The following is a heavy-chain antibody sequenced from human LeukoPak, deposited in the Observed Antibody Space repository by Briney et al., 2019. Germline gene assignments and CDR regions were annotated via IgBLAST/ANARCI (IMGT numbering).Heavy chain of an antibody. CDR2: VHFDGVDK. J-gene: IGHJ6*03. CDR3: AKEGIISFGLVTHYYHMDV. Sequence: GGSLRLSCAASGFTFSSYSMNWVRQAPGKGLEWVACVHFDGVDKNYGDSVKGRFTISRDNSKNTLFLQMNSLRGEDTAVYYCAKEGIISFGLVTHYYHMDVWGKGTTVTVSS. CDR1: GFTFSSYS. V-gene: IGHV3-30*02. D-gene: IGHD3-3*01.